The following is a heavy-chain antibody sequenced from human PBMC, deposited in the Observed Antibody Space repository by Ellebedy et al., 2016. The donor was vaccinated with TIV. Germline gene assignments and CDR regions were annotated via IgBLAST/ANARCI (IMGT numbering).Heavy chain of an antibody. CDR3: ARSARGDYYDSSFDY. D-gene: IGHD3-22*01. J-gene: IGHJ4*02. CDR2: INPSSGGT. V-gene: IGHV1-2*02. Sequence: AASVKVSCKASGYTFTDNFMHWVRQAPGQGLEWMGWINPSSGGTTYAQKFQGRVTMTRDTSITTAYMELNRLRSDDTAVYYCARSARGDYYDSSFDYWGQGTLVTVSS. CDR1: GYTFTDNF.